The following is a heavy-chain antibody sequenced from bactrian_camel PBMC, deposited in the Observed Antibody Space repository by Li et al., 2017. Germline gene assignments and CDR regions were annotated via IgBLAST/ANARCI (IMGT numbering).Heavy chain of an antibody. V-gene: IGHV3S53*01. CDR2: IDSDDTT. Sequence: HVQLVESGGGSVQAGGSLRLSCTASGHIFNQYCMGWFRQAPGKEREGVAGIDSDDTTNYADSVKGRFTISKDSASNTLLLQMNSLKPEDTAMYYCAADGVSGACDSWAVFGEWGQGTQVTVS. CDR1: GHIFNQYC. J-gene: IGHJ4*01. CDR3: AADGVSGACDSWAVFGE. D-gene: IGHD5*01.